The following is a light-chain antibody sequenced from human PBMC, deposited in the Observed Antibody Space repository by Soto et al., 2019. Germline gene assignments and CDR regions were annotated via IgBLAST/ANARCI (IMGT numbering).Light chain of an antibody. CDR2: DAS. CDR3: QQFNSYTLA. J-gene: IGKJ5*01. CDR1: QGISSA. Sequence: AIQLTQSPSSLSASVGDRITITCRASQGISSALAWYQQKPGKAPNLLIYDASSLERGAPSRFGGSGCGTYFTLTIISLQPEDFATFYCQQFNSYTLAFGQGTRLEIK. V-gene: IGKV1-13*02.